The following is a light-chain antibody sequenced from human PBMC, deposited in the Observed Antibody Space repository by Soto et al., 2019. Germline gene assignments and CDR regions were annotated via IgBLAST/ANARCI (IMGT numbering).Light chain of an antibody. CDR1: SSDVGGYNY. V-gene: IGLV2-14*03. CDR3: SSYRGNITPDVG. Sequence: QSALTQPASVSGSPGQSITISCTGTSSDVGGYNYVSWYQQHPGKAPKLMIYDVSSRPSGVSHRFSGSKSGNTASLTISGLQAEDEADYYCSSYRGNITPDVGFGGGTKLTVL. CDR2: DVS. J-gene: IGLJ2*01.